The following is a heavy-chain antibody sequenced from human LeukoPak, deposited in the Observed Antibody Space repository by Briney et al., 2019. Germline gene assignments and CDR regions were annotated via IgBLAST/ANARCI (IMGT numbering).Heavy chain of an antibody. D-gene: IGHD1-26*01. J-gene: IGHJ5*02. V-gene: IGHV1-2*02. CDR3: ARDGLRVRYSGNWFDP. Sequence: ASVKVSCKASGYTFTGYYMHWVRQAPGQGLEWMGWINPNSGGTNYAQKFQGRVTMTRDTSISTAYMELSRLRSDDTAVYYCARDGLRVRYSGNWFDPWGQGTLVTVSS. CDR1: GYTFTGYY. CDR2: INPNSGGT.